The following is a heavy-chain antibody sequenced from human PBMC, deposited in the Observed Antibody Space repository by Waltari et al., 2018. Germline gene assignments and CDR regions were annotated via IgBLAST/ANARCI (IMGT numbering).Heavy chain of an antibody. CDR3: AKGTIFAGALDY. CDR2: LSAGGDT. CDR1: GVTVSSSY. Sequence: EVHLVETGGGLIQPGGSLRLSCAVSGVTVSSSYMSWVRQAPGKGLEWVSYLSAGGDTYFAGSLQGRVTISRDDSKNSLFLQMNSLSAADTAVYYCAKGTIFAGALDYWGQGALVTVSS. J-gene: IGHJ4*02. D-gene: IGHD3-3*02. V-gene: IGHV3-53*02.